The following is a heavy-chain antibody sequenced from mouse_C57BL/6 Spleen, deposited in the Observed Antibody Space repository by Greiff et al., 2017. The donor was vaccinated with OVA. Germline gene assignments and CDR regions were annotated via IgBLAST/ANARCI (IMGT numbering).Heavy chain of an antibody. Sequence: EVQLQQSGPELVKPGASVKISCKASGYTFTDYYMNWVKQSHGKSLEWIGDINPNNGGTSYNQKFKGKATLTVDKSSSTAYMELRSLTSEDSAGYYCAGYDGYYGAYWGQGTLVTVSA. V-gene: IGHV1-26*01. D-gene: IGHD2-3*01. J-gene: IGHJ3*01. CDR3: AGYDGYYGAY. CDR2: INPNNGGT. CDR1: GYTFTDYY.